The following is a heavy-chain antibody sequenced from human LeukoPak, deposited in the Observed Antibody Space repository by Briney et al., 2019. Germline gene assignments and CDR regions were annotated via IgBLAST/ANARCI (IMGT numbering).Heavy chain of an antibody. V-gene: IGHV3-30*18. CDR2: ISYDGSNK. CDR1: GFTFSSYG. CDR3: AKDYDSSGFIGGY. D-gene: IGHD3-22*01. Sequence: GSLRLSCAASGFTFSSYGMHWVRQAPGKGLEWVAVISYDGSNKYYADSVKGRFTISRDNSKNTLYLQMNSLRAEDTAVYYCAKDYDSSGFIGGYWGQGTLVTVSS. J-gene: IGHJ4*02.